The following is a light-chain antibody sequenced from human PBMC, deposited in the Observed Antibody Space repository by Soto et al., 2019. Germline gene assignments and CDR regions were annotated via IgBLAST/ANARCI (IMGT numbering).Light chain of an antibody. V-gene: IGLV2-8*01. CDR1: SSNIGSNY. Sequence: QSVLTQPPSASGTPGQRVTISCSGSSSNIGSNYVYWYQQHPGKAPKLMIYEVSKRPSGVPDRFSGSKSGNTASLTVSGLQAEDEADYYCSSYAGSKTLFGGGTKLTVL. CDR3: SSYAGSKTL. CDR2: EVS. J-gene: IGLJ2*01.